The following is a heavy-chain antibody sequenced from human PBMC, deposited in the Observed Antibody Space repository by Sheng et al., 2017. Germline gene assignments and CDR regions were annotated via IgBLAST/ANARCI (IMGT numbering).Heavy chain of an antibody. V-gene: IGHV3-30*19. J-gene: IGHJ4*02. CDR1: GFTFSAYG. Sequence: QVQLVESGGGVVQPGRSLRLSCAASGFTFSAYGMHWVRQAPGKGLEWVAVISKDGSSTYYGDSVKGRFTISRDNSKNTLYLQMNSLRGEDTAVYYCARDPREDQWLVNYFDYWGQGTLVTVSS. CDR3: ARDPREDQWLVNYFDY. D-gene: IGHD6-19*01. CDR2: ISKDGSST.